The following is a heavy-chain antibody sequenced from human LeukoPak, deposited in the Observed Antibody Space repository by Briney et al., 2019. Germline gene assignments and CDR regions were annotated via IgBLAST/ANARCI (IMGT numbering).Heavy chain of an antibody. Sequence: GGSLRLSCAASGFTFSSYGMSWVRQAPGKGLEWVSAISGSGGSTYYADSVKGRFTISRDNSKNTLYLQMNSLRAEDTAVYYCAKVIRYYYYMDVWGKGTTVTISS. D-gene: IGHD3-10*01. CDR1: GFTFSSYG. J-gene: IGHJ6*03. V-gene: IGHV3-23*01. CDR2: ISGSGGST. CDR3: AKVIRYYYYMDV.